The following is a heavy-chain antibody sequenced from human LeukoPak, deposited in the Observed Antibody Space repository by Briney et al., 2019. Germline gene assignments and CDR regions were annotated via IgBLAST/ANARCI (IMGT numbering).Heavy chain of an antibody. J-gene: IGHJ5*02. Sequence: HAASVKVSCKASGGTFSSYAISWVRQAPGQGLEWMGGIIPIFGTANYAQKFQGRVTITADESTSTAYMELSSLRSEDTAVYYCARVLVRGLVRSWFDPWGQGTLVTVSS. V-gene: IGHV1-69*01. CDR1: GGTFSSYA. CDR3: ARVLVRGLVRSWFDP. D-gene: IGHD6-19*01. CDR2: IIPIFGTA.